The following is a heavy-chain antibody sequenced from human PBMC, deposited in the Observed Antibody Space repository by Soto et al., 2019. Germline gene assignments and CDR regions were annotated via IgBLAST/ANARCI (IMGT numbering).Heavy chain of an antibody. Sequence: EVQVVESGGGLVQPGGSLRLSCTGSGFTFSDHYMDWVRQAPGKGLEWVGRSRNKANDYITDYAASVKGRFTISRDDSKNSVFLQLNRLNIEDTAVYFCARSGYCSSASCFYGMDVWGQGTTVTVSS. CDR3: ARSGYCSSASCFYGMDV. V-gene: IGHV3-72*01. CDR1: GFTFSDHY. D-gene: IGHD2-2*01. J-gene: IGHJ6*02. CDR2: SRNKANDYIT.